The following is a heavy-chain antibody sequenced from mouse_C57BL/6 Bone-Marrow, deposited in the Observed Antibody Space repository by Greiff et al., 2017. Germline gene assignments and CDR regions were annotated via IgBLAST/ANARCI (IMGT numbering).Heavy chain of an antibody. CDR3: ARGTYYYDSSRFDY. CDR1: GFSLSTFGMG. J-gene: IGHJ2*01. D-gene: IGHD1-1*01. Sequence: QVTLKESGPGILQPSQTLSLTCSFSGFSLSTFGMGVGWIRQPPGKGLEWLAHIWWDDDKYYKPALKSRLTISKDTSKNQVFLKIANVDTADTATYYCARGTYYYDSSRFDYWGQGTTLTVCS. V-gene: IGHV8-8*01. CDR2: IWWDDDK.